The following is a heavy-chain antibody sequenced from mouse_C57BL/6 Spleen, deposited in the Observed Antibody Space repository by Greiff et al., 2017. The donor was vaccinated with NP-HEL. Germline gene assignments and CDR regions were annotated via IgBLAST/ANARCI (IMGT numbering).Heavy chain of an antibody. V-gene: IGHV7-3*01. CDR1: GFTFTDYY. J-gene: IGHJ4*01. D-gene: IGHD1-1*01. CDR2: IRNKANGYTT. Sequence: EVKVVESGGGLVQPGGSLSLSCAASGFTFTDYYMSWVRQPPGKALEWLGFIRNKANGYTTEYSASVKGRFTISRDNSQSILYLQMNALRAEDSATYYCARYYYGLYYAMDYWGQGTSVTVSS. CDR3: ARYYYGLYYAMDY.